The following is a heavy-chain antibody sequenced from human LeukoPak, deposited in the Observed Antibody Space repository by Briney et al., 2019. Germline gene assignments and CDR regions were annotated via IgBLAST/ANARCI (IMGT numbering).Heavy chain of an antibody. CDR3: ARGTYGVPAAMYYYMDV. Sequence: SETLSLTCAVYGGSFSNYYWTWIRQPPGKGLEWIGEINHSGSARYNPSLKSRVIISVDTSKNQFSLKLSSVTAADTAVYYCARGTYGVPAAMYYYMDVWGKGTTVTVSS. J-gene: IGHJ6*03. D-gene: IGHD2-2*01. CDR1: GGSFSNYY. CDR2: INHSGSA. V-gene: IGHV4-34*01.